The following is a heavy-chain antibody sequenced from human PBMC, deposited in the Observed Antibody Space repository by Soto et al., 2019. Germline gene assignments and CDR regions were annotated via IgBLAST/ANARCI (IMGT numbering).Heavy chain of an antibody. J-gene: IGHJ6*02. D-gene: IGHD6-6*01. CDR1: GGTFSNYA. CDR3: AKVRPEGVTARPSFNYYGMDV. Sequence: VQLVQSGAEVKKPGSSVKVSCKASGGTFSNYAISWVRQAPGQGLEWMGGIIPMSGTANYAQKYQVRVTITADQSTSTAYLDLSSLRFDDTAVFYCAKVRPEGVTARPSFNYYGMDVWGQGTTVTVSS. V-gene: IGHV1-69*01. CDR2: IIPMSGTA.